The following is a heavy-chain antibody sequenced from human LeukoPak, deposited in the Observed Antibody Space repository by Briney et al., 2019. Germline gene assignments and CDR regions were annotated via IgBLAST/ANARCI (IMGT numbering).Heavy chain of an antibody. Sequence: PSETLSLTCTVSGGSISSYYWSWIRQPPGKGLEWIGYIYYSGSTNYNPSLKSRVTISVDTSKNQFSLKLSSVTAADTAVYYCARGAVVGVMNWFDPWGQGTLVTVSS. CDR1: GGSISSYY. J-gene: IGHJ5*02. CDR3: ARGAVVGVMNWFDP. D-gene: IGHD6-19*01. CDR2: IYYSGST. V-gene: IGHV4-59*08.